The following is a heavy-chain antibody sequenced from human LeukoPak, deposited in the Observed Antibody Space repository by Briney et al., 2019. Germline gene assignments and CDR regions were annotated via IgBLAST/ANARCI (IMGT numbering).Heavy chain of an antibody. D-gene: IGHD3-22*01. CDR3: ARFSEYSHSSVHYLDY. Sequence: KTSETLSLTCTVSGGSISSYYWSWIRQPPGKGLEWIGRVYSSGSTDYNPSLKSRLSISVDTSKIQFSLRLSSVTVADTAVYYCARFSEYSHSSVHYLDYWGQGTLVSVSS. V-gene: IGHV4-59*08. J-gene: IGHJ4*02. CDR1: GGSISSYY. CDR2: VYSSGST.